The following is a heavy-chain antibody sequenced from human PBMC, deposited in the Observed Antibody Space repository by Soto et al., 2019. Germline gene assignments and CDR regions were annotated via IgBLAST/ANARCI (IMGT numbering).Heavy chain of an antibody. CDR1: GYTFTGYY. J-gene: IGHJ5*02. Sequence: ASVKVSCKASGYTFTGYYMHWVRQAPGQGLEWMGWINPNSGGTNYAQKFQGWVTMTRDASISTAYMELSRLRSDDTAVYYCARARRITIFGVVIRHNWFDPWGQGTLVTAPQ. V-gene: IGHV1-2*04. CDR2: INPNSGGT. CDR3: ARARRITIFGVVIRHNWFDP. D-gene: IGHD3-3*01.